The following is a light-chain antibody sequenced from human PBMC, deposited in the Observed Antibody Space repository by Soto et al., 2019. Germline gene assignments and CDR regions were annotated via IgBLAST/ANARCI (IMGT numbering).Light chain of an antibody. CDR1: NNL. V-gene: IGLV2-23*01. CDR2: EGT. J-gene: IGLJ1*01. CDR3: CAYVGARSYV. Sequence: QSALTQPASVSGPPGQSVTISCTGTNNLVSWYQQHPGKAPKVVVYEGTKRPSGVSNRFSGSNSGGTASLTISGLQAKDEAPYFCCAYVGARSYVFGPGTKVTVL.